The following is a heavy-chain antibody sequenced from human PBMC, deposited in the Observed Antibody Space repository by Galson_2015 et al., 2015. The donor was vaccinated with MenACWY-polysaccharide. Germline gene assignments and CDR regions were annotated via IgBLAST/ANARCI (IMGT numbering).Heavy chain of an antibody. D-gene: IGHD1-26*01. Sequence: SLRLSCAASGFTFSTYAMHWVRQAPGQGLEWMATISSSGDDKYYADSVKGRFTISRDNSNNTLYLEMSSLRAGDTAVYYCVKNGYTGSSYGYFDSWAREPWAPSPQ. CDR2: ISSSGDDK. CDR3: VKNGYTGSSYGYFDS. CDR1: GFTFSTYA. J-gene: IGHJ4*02. V-gene: IGHV3-30*18.